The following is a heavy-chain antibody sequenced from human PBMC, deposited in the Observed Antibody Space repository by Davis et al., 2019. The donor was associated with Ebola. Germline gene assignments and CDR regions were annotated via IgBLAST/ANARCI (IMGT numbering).Heavy chain of an antibody. CDR2: INPSGGST. Sequence: ASVKVSCKASGYTFTSYYMHWVRQAPGQGLEWMGIINPSGGSTSYAQKFQGRVTMTRDTSISTAYMGLSRLRSDDTAVYYCARVDIVVVPAAHLGNYYYYGMDVWGQGTTVTVSS. J-gene: IGHJ6*02. D-gene: IGHD2-2*01. CDR3: ARVDIVVVPAAHLGNYYYYGMDV. V-gene: IGHV1-46*01. CDR1: GYTFTSYY.